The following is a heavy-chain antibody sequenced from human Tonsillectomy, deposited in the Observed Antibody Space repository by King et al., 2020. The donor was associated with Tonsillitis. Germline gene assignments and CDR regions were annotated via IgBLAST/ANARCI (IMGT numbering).Heavy chain of an antibody. J-gene: IGHJ4*02. Sequence: DVQLVESGGGLVQPGGSLRLSCAASGFTFTSYSLNWVRQAPGKGLEWVSYISTTGDRKYYAHSVKGRFTISRDNAKNSLYLQMNSLRAEDTGVYYCTPWDYWGQGTPVTVSS. CDR2: ISTTGDRK. CDR3: TPWDY. CDR1: GFTFTSYS. V-gene: IGHV3-48*04.